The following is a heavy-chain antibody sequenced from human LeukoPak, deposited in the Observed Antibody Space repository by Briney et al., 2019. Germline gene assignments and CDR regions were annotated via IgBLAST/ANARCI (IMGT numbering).Heavy chain of an antibody. CDR3: ARYCSSTSCPKAVDY. J-gene: IGHJ4*02. CDR1: GGSFSGYY. D-gene: IGHD2-2*01. V-gene: IGHV4-34*01. CDR2: INHSGST. Sequence: KTSETLSLTCAVYGGSFSGYYWSWIRQPPGKGLEWIGEINHSGSTNYNPSLKSRVTISVDTSKNQFSLKLSSVTAADTAVNYCARYCSSTSCPKAVDYWGQGTLVTVSS.